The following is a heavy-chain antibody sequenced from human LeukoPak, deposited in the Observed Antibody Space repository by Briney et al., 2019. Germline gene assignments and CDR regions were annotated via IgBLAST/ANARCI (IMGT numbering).Heavy chain of an antibody. D-gene: IGHD5-24*01. J-gene: IGHJ4*02. V-gene: IGHV5-51*01. CDR1: GYSFTSFW. CDR2: IYPGDSRT. CDR3: ARLIDGAFDY. Sequence: GESLKISCKGSGYSFTSFWIAWVRQMPGKGLEWMGIIYPGDSRTRYSPSFQGQVTISADRSISTAYLQWSSLKASDTAMYYCARLIDGAFDYWGQGTLVTVSS.